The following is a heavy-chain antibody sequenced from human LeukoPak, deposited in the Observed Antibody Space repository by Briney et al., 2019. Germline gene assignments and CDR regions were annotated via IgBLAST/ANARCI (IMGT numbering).Heavy chain of an antibody. V-gene: IGHV3-48*03. Sequence: GESLRLSCAASGFTFSSYEMNWVRQAPGKGLEWISFISPSGRNMYYADSVKGRFTISRDNAKNSLFLQMNSLRAEDTAVYYCGKDSRGPEYLGQGTLVTVSS. J-gene: IGHJ4*02. CDR2: ISPSGRNM. CDR3: GKDSRGPEY. CDR1: GFTFSSYE. D-gene: IGHD1-14*01.